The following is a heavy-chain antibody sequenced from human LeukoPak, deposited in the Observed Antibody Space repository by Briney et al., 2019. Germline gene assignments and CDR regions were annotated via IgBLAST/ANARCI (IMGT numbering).Heavy chain of an antibody. V-gene: IGHV3-48*04. Sequence: GGSLRLSCAVSGFTFSSYSMNWVRQAPGKGLEWIAYISGLSSTIYYADSVKGRFTISRDNAKNSLYLQMNSLRAEDTALYYCGKDISAGGMDVWGQGTTVTVSS. J-gene: IGHJ6*02. CDR3: GKDISAGGMDV. D-gene: IGHD3-10*01. CDR2: ISGLSSTI. CDR1: GFTFSSYS.